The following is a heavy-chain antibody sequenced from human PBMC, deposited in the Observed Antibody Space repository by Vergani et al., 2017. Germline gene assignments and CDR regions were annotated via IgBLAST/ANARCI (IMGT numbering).Heavy chain of an antibody. CDR2: IKSTFDRGTT. Sequence: EVQLVESGGGIVKPGGSLRLSCVASGFSFRNAWMNWVRRTPGKGLEWVGRIKSTFDRGTTDYAAAVKGRFTISRDDSKNTLFLQMNGLKTEDIGVYYCTTDPRYCGDGSCXWLRDHHYYGMDVWSQGTTVTVSS. D-gene: IGHD2-21*01. CDR3: TTDPRYCGDGSCXWLRDHHYYGMDV. J-gene: IGHJ6*02. CDR1: GFSFRNAW. V-gene: IGHV3-15*07.